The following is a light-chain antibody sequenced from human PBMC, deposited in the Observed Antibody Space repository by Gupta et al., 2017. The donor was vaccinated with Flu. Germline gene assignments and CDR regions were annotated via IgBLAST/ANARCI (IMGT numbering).Light chain of an antibody. Sequence: EIVLTQSPATLSLSPGERATLSCRASQSVSSTLAWFQQKPGQPPRLLIYDASNRATGIPARFSGSGSGTEFTLTISSLEPEDFAVYYCQQRSNWPPTFGQGTRLEIK. CDR2: DAS. J-gene: IGKJ5*01. CDR1: QSVSST. V-gene: IGKV3-11*01. CDR3: QQRSNWPPT.